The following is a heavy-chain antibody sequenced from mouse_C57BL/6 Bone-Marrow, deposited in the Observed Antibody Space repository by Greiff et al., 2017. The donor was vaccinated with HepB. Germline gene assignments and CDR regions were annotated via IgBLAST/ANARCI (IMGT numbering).Heavy chain of an antibody. V-gene: IGHV14-3*01. CDR3: ARSRGLPDYAMDY. CDR2: IDPANGNT. CDR1: GFNIKNTY. J-gene: IGHJ4*01. Sequence: EVQLVESVAELVRPGASVKLSCTASGFNIKNTYMHWVKQRPEQGLEWIGRIDPANGNTKYAPKFQGKATITADTSSNTAYLQLSSLTSEDTAIYYCARSRGLPDYAMDYWGQGTSVTVSS. D-gene: IGHD2-10*01.